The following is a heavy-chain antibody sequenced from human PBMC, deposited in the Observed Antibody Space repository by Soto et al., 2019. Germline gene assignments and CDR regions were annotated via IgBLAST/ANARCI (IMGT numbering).Heavy chain of an antibody. V-gene: IGHV3-23*01. J-gene: IGHJ5*02. CDR1: GFTFSSYA. CDR3: AKDRGIAVAGLSWFDP. CDR2: ISGSGGST. Sequence: PGGSLRLSCAASGFTFSSYAMSWVRQAPGKGLEWVSAISGSGGSTYYADSVKGRFTISRDNSKNTLYLQMNSLRAEDTAVYYCAKDRGIAVAGLSWFDPWGQGTLVTVSS. D-gene: IGHD6-19*01.